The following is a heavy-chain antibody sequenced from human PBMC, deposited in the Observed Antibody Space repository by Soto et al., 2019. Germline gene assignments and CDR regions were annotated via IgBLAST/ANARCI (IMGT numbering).Heavy chain of an antibody. CDR3: ARSGSGNYYHLDY. D-gene: IGHD3-10*01. Sequence: GGSLRLSCAASGFTFSNYAMHWVRQAPGKGLEWVAVISYDGRNKYYADSVKGRFTISRDNSKNTLYLQVNSLRADDTAVYYCARSGSGNYYHLDYCGQGTLVTVS. CDR2: ISYDGRNK. V-gene: IGHV3-30*04. J-gene: IGHJ4*02. CDR1: GFTFSNYA.